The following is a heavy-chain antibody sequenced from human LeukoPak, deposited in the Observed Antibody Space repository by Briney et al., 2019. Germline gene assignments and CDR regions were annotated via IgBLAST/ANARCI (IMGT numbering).Heavy chain of an antibody. CDR1: GFTFSSYW. CDR3: AKDPWHPYYYGSGSNL. J-gene: IGHJ5*02. Sequence: GGSLRLSCAASGFTFSSYWMSWVRQAPGKGLEWVSAISGSGGSTYYADSVKGRFTISRGNSKNTLYLQMNSLRAEDTAVYYCAKDPWHPYYYGSGSNLWGQGTLVTVSS. V-gene: IGHV3-23*01. D-gene: IGHD3-10*01. CDR2: ISGSGGST.